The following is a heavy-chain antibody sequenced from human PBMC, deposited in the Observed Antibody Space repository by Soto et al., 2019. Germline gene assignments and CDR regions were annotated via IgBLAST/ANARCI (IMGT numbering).Heavy chain of an antibody. Sequence: QVQLVESGGGLVKPGGSLRLSCAASGFTFSDYYMSWIRQAPGKGLEWVSYISSSSSYTNYADTVKGRFTIARDNAKNSLYLQMNSLRAEDTAVYYCARLSSWGATWDFDLWGRGTLVTVSS. CDR1: GFTFSDYY. V-gene: IGHV3-11*05. D-gene: IGHD3-16*01. CDR3: ARLSSWGATWDFDL. CDR2: ISSSSSYT. J-gene: IGHJ2*01.